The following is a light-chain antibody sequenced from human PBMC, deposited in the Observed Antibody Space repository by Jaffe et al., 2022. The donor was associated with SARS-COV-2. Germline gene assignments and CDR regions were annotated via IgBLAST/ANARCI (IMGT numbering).Light chain of an antibody. CDR2: DAS. V-gene: IGKV1-33*01. J-gene: IGKJ3*01. CDR1: QDISNY. Sequence: DIQMTQSPSSLSASVGDRITITCQASQDISNYLNWYQQKPGKAPKLLIYDASKLETGVPSRFSGSGSGTDFTFTISSLQPEDIATYYCQQYDSLPFTFGPGTKVDI. CDR3: QQYDSLPFT.